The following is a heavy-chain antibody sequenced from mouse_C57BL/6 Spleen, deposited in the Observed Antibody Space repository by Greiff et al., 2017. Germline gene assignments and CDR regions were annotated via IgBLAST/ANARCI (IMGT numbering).Heavy chain of an antibody. CDR1: GYTFTTYP. CDR3: ARFTTVVAPYFDY. D-gene: IGHD1-1*01. Sequence: VQLQQSGAELVKPGASVKMSCKASGYTFTTYPIEWMKQNHGKSLEWIGNFHPYNDDTKYNEKFKGKATLTVDTSSSTAYMQLSSLTSEDSAVYYCARFTTVVAPYFDYWGQGTTLTVSS. CDR2: FHPYNDDT. V-gene: IGHV1-47*01. J-gene: IGHJ2*01.